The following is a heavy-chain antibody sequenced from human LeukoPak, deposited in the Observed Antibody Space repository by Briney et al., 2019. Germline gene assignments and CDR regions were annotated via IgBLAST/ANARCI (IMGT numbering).Heavy chain of an antibody. V-gene: IGHV3-48*01. J-gene: IGHJ4*02. CDR1: GFTFSSYT. D-gene: IGHD4-17*01. CDR3: ARGQYGVGIDY. Sequence: GGSLRLSCAASGFTFSSYTMNWVRQAPGKGLEWVSDITRSSSNINYADSVKGRFTISRDNAKNSLYLQMNSLGVEDTGVYYCARGQYGVGIDYWGQGTLVTVSS. CDR2: ITRSSSNI.